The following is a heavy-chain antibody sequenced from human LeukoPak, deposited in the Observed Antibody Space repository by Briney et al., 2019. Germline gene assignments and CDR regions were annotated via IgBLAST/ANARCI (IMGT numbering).Heavy chain of an antibody. V-gene: IGHV3-23*01. CDR3: ANDLGWIQLNLG. D-gene: IGHD5-18*01. J-gene: IGHJ4*02. CDR2: ISGSGDST. Sequence: PGGSLRLSCAASGFIFSNSGMNWVRQAPGKGLEWVSTISGSGDSTYYADSVKGRFTTSRDNSKNTLYLQMNSLRAEDTAVYYCANDLGWIQLNLGRGQGTLVTVS. CDR1: GFIFSNSG.